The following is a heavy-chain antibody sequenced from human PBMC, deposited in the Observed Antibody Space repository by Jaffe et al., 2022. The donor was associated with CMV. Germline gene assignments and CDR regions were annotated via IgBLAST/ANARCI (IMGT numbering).Heavy chain of an antibody. D-gene: IGHD5-18*01. V-gene: IGHV4-39*01. CDR2: IYYSGST. J-gene: IGHJ4*02. CDR3: ARHERYRGGYSYNFDY. CDR1: GGSISSSSYY. Sequence: QLQLQESGPGLVKPSETLSLTCTVSGGSISSSSYYWGWIRQPPGKGLEWIGSIYYSGSTYYNPSLKSRVTISVDTSKNQFSLKLSSVTAADTAVYYCARHERYRGGYSYNFDYWGQGTLVTVSS.